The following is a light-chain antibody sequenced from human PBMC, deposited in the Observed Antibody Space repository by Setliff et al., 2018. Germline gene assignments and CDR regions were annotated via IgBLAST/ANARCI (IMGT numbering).Light chain of an antibody. CDR1: SSDIGAYDY. CDR2: EVT. J-gene: IGLJ2*01. V-gene: IGLV2-14*01. Sequence: QSALAQPASVSGSPGQSITISCTGTSSDIGAYDYASWYQYHPGKAPKFIIYEVTRRPSGVSDRFSGSKSGNTASLTISGLQAEDEADYYCLSYTSKTTHALFAGGTK. CDR3: LSYTSKTTHAL.